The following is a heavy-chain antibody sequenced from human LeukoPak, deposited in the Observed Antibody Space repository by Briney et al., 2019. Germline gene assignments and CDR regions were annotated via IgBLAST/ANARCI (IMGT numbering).Heavy chain of an antibody. CDR3: ARDPRYFDWLTAQTYYFDY. J-gene: IGHJ4*02. Sequence: ASVKVSCKASGYTFTSYAMHWVRQAPGQRLEWMGWINAGNGNTKYSQKFQGRVTITRDTSASTAYMELSSLRSEDTAVYYCARDPRYFDWLTAQTYYFDYWGQGTLVTVSS. V-gene: IGHV1-3*01. D-gene: IGHD3-9*01. CDR1: GYTFTSYA. CDR2: INAGNGNT.